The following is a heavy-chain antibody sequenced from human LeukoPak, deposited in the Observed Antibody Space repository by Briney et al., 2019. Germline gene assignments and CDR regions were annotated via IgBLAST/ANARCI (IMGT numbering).Heavy chain of an antibody. D-gene: IGHD6-13*01. V-gene: IGHV3-74*01. CDR3: ARGYYSSSRFDS. J-gene: IGHJ4*02. CDR2: VNSDGSTT. Sequence: GGSLRLSCAASGFPFSNYWMHWVRQAPGKGLVWVSRVNSDGSTTNYADSVKGRFTISRDNSENTLYMRMNSLRPEDTAVYYCARGYYSSSRFDSWGQGTLVTVSS. CDR1: GFPFSNYW.